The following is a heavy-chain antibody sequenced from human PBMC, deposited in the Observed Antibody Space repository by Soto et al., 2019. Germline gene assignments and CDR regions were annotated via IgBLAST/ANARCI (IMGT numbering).Heavy chain of an antibody. Sequence: SETLSLTCAVYSRSFRDYYWTWIRQPPGKGLEFIGEINHSGTTHYNPSLKSRVTVSVDTSKNHFSPKMNSVTAADTAVYYCARSPKSTDFPYYFDFWGQGTLVTVSS. V-gene: IGHV4-34*01. J-gene: IGHJ4*02. CDR2: INHSGTT. D-gene: IGHD2-21*01. CDR3: ARSPKSTDFPYYFDF. CDR1: SRSFRDYY.